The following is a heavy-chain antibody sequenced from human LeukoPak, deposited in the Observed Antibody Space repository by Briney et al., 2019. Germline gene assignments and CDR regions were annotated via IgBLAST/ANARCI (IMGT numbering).Heavy chain of an antibody. Sequence: GGSLRLSCAASGFTFSNAWMNWVRQAPGKGLEWVGRIKSKTDGGTTDYAAPVKGRFTISRDDSKNTLYLQMNSLKTKDKAVYYCTKGSLLLWFGDFEFDYWAQGTLVTVSS. D-gene: IGHD3-10*01. J-gene: IGHJ4*02. V-gene: IGHV3-15*07. CDR1: GFTFSNAW. CDR3: TKGSLLLWFGDFEFDY. CDR2: IKSKTDGGTT.